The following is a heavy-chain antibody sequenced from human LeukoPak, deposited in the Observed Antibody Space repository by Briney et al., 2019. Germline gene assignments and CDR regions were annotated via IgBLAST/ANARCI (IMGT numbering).Heavy chain of an antibody. CDR1: GYTFTSYY. CDR2: INPSGDNT. D-gene: IGHD3-3*01. Sequence: ASVKVSCKASGYTFTSYYMYWVRQAPGQGLEWMGIINPSGDNTNYAQKFQGRVTMTRDMSATTVYMELSSLRSEDTAVYYCARGPHRRTYDRDNWFDPWGQGTLVTVSS. CDR3: ARGPHRRTYDRDNWFDP. V-gene: IGHV1-46*01. J-gene: IGHJ5*02.